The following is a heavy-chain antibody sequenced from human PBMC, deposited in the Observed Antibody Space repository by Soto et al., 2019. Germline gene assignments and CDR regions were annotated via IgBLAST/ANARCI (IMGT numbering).Heavy chain of an antibody. CDR1: GFTFSSYA. CDR3: AKERYFDFTSYGMDV. Sequence: HPGGSLRLSCAASGFTFSSYAMSWVRQAPGKGLEWVSAISGSGGSTYYADSVKGRFTVSRDNSKNTLYLQMNSLRAEDTAVYYCAKERYFDFTSYGMDVWGQGTTVTVSS. J-gene: IGHJ6*02. CDR2: ISGSGGST. V-gene: IGHV3-23*01. D-gene: IGHD3-9*01.